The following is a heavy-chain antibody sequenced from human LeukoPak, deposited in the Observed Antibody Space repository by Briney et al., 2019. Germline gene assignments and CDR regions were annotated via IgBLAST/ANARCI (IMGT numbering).Heavy chain of an antibody. D-gene: IGHD3-22*01. CDR1: GFTFDDYA. J-gene: IGHJ4*02. V-gene: IGHV3-9*01. CDR3: AKGHYYDSSGAYSYNDY. Sequence: GRSLRLSCAASGFTFDDYAMHWVRQAPGKGLEWVSGISWDSRSIGYADSVKGRFTISRDSSKNTLHLQMNSLRTEDTAVYYCAKGHYYDSSGAYSYNDYWGQGVPVTVSP. CDR2: ISWDSRSI.